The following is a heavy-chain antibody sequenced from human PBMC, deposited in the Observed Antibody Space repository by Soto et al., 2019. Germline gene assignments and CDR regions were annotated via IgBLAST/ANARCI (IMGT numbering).Heavy chain of an antibody. CDR3: AKEKATRGYSFLVDY. V-gene: IGHV3-30*18. D-gene: IGHD5-18*01. CDR1: GVTFSSYG. CDR2: ISYDGTNK. Sequence: ESGGGVVQPGRSLRLSCAASGVTFSSYGMHWVRQAPGKGLEWVAVISYDGTNKYYADSVKGRFTISRDDSKNTLYLQMNSLRPGDTAVYYCAKEKATRGYSFLVDYWGQGTLVTVSS. J-gene: IGHJ4*02.